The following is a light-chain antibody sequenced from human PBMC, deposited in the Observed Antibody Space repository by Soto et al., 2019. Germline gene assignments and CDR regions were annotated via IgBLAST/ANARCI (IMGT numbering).Light chain of an antibody. CDR1: QSISNY. J-gene: IGKJ2*01. V-gene: IGKV3-11*01. CDR3: QQRSIWPQT. Sequence: IVVTQSPATLSVSPGERATLSCRASQSISNYLAWYQQRPGQAPRLLIYSASNRATGIPVRFSGSGSGTDFTLTISSLEPEDFAVYYCQQRSIWPQTFGQGTKLEIK. CDR2: SAS.